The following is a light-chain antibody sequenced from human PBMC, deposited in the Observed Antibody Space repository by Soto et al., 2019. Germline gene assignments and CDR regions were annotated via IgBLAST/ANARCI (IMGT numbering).Light chain of an antibody. CDR1: QSVTSSY. J-gene: IGKJ4*01. Sequence: ENVLKQSPGTLSLYTGERATLSCRASQSVTSSYLAWYQQKPGQAPRLLIYDASNRATGIPARFSGSGSGTDFTLTISSLEPEDFAVYYCQQRSNWPPLTFGGGTTVDIK. CDR3: QQRSNWPPLT. V-gene: IGKV3-11*01. CDR2: DAS.